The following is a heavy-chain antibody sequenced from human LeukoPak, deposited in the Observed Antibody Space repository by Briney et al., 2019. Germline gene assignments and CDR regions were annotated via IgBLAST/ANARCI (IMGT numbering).Heavy chain of an antibody. CDR2: ISAYNGNT. CDR1: GYTFTSYG. CDR3: AGSLGYCTSNVCYLKY. V-gene: IGHV1-18*01. J-gene: IGHJ4*02. Sequence: ASVKVSCKASGYTFTSYGITWVRQAPGQGLEWMGWISAYNGNTNYAQKLQGRVTMTTDTSTSTAYMELRSLRSDDTAVYYCAGSLGYCTSNVCYLKYWGQGTLVTVSS. D-gene: IGHD2-8*01.